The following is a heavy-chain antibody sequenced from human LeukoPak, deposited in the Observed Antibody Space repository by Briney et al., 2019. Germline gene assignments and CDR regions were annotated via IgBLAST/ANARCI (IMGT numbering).Heavy chain of an antibody. D-gene: IGHD5-24*01. CDR3: ARVRNKDVRVIDY. CDR1: GYTFTNYA. CDR2: INTNTGNP. V-gene: IGHV7-4-1*02. Sequence: ASVKVSCKASGYTFTNYAMNWARQAPGQGLEWMGWINTNTGNPTYAQDFTGRFVFSLDTSVSTAYLQISSLKAEDTAMYYCARVRNKDVRVIDYWGQGTLVTVSS. J-gene: IGHJ4*02.